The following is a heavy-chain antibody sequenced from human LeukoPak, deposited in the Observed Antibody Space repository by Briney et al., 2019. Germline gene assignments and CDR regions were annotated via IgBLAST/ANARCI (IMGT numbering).Heavy chain of an antibody. CDR1: GYTFTSHD. CDR3: VRTPPNWGFDY. V-gene: IGHV1-8*01. J-gene: IGHJ4*02. D-gene: IGHD7-27*01. Sequence: ASVKVSCKASGYTFTSHDINWVRQATGQGLEWMGWMSPNSGDTGYAQKFQGRVTMTSDSSISTAYMELSSLRSEDTAIYYCVRTPPNWGFDYWGQGTLVTVSS. CDR2: MSPNSGDT.